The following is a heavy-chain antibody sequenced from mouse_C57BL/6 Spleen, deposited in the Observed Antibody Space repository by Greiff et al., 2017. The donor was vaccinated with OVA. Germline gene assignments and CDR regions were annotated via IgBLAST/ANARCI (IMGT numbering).Heavy chain of an antibody. CDR2: IDPSDSYT. V-gene: IGHV1-69*01. Sequence: QVQLQQPGAELVMPGASVKLSCKASGYTFTSYWMHWVKQRPGQGLEWIGEIDPSDSYTNYNQKFKGKSTLTVDKSSSTAYMQLSSLTSEDSAVYYCARWGYSNYVYAMDYWGQGTSVTVSS. CDR1: GYTFTSYW. J-gene: IGHJ4*01. D-gene: IGHD2-5*01. CDR3: ARWGYSNYVYAMDY.